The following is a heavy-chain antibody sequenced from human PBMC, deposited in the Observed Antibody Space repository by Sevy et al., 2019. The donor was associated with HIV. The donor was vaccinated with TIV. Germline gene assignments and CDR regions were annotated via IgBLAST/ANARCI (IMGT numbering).Heavy chain of an antibody. CDR2: IYPGDSDT. J-gene: IGHJ2*01. CDR1: GYSFTSYW. D-gene: IGHD5-12*01. Sequence: GESLKISCKGSGYSFTSYWIDRVRQMPGKGLEWMGIIYPGDSDTRYSPSFQGQVTISADKSISTAYLQWSSLKASDTAMYYCARRGDGYNNNWYFDLWGRGTLVTVSS. V-gene: IGHV5-51*01. CDR3: ARRGDGYNNNWYFDL.